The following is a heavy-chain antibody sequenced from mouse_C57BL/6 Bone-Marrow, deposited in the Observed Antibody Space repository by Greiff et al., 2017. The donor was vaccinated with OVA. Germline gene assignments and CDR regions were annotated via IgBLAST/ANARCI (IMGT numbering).Heavy chain of an antibody. CDR3: AAIYYDYDGCLYAMDY. V-gene: IGHV1-39*01. J-gene: IGHJ4*01. CDR1: GYSFTDYN. CDR2: INPNYGTT. D-gene: IGHD2-4*01. Sequence: EVQLQQSGPELVKPGASVKISCKASGYSFTDYNMNWVKQSTGKSLEWIGVINPNYGTTSYNQKVQGKATLSVDPSSSTAYMQLNSLTAEDSAVYYCAAIYYDYDGCLYAMDYWGQGTSVTVSA.